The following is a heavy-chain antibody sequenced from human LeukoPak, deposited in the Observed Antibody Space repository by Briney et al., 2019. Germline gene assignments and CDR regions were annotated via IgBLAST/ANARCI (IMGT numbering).Heavy chain of an antibody. CDR2: INPNSGGT. CDR3: ARTRGYSYGILTDAFDI. V-gene: IGHV1-2*02. D-gene: IGHD5-18*01. CDR1: GYTFTGYY. Sequence: GASVKVSCKASGYTFTGYYMHWVRQAPGQGLEWMGWINPNSGGTNYAQKFQGRVTMTRDTSISTAYMELSRLRSDDTAVYYCARTRGYSYGILTDAFDIWGQGTMVTVSS. J-gene: IGHJ3*02.